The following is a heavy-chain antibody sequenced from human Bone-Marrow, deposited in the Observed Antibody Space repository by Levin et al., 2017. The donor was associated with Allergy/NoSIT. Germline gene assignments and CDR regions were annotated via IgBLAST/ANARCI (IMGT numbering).Heavy chain of an antibody. CDR1: GYTFTGYY. Sequence: ASVKVSCKASGYTFTGYYMHWVRQAPGQGLEWMGRINPNSGGTNYAQKFQGRVTMTRDTSISTAYMELSRLRSDDTAVYYCARANSRGWYPVGPWGQGTLVTVSS. CDR2: INPNSGGT. D-gene: IGHD6-19*01. CDR3: ARANSRGWYPVGP. V-gene: IGHV1-2*06. J-gene: IGHJ5*02.